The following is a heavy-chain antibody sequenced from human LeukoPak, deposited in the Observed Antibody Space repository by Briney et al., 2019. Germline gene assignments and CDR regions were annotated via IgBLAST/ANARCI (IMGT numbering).Heavy chain of an antibody. J-gene: IGHJ4*02. CDR1: GGTFSSYA. CDR3: ARGYSSGPDY. V-gene: IGHV1-69*13. CDR2: IIPIFGTA. Sequence: RGASVKVSCKASGGTFSSYAISWVRQAPGQGLEWMGGIIPIFGTANYAQKFQGRVTITADESTSTAYMELSSLRSEDTAVYYCARGYSSGPDYWGQGTLVTVSS. D-gene: IGHD2-15*01.